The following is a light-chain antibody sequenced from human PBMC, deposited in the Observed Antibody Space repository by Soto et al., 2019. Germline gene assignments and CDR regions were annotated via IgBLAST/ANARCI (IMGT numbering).Light chain of an antibody. V-gene: IGKV3D-15*01. CDR3: QQYNNWPPWT. CDR1: QSVSNN. Sequence: EIVLTQAPGTLSLSPGERATLSCRAIQSVSNNYQAWYQQKSGQAPRLLIYDASNRATGIPARFSGSGSGTEFTLTISSLQSEDFAVYYCQQYNNWPPWTFGQGTKVDIK. J-gene: IGKJ1*01. CDR2: DAS.